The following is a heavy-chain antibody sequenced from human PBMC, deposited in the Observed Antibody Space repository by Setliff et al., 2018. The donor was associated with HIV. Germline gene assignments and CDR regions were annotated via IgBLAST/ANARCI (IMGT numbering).Heavy chain of an antibody. Sequence: PSETLSLTCSVSGGSVSSVNYYWSWIRQPPGKGLEWIGSLYYRGTTYYNPSLKSRVTISTGTSNNQFSLTLSSVTAADTAMYYCARSSGSGSYCFRYGVDVWGQGTTVTVSS. CDR3: ARSSGSGSYCFRYGVDV. J-gene: IGHJ6*02. CDR1: GGSVSSVNYY. V-gene: IGHV4-39*07. CDR2: LYYRGTT. D-gene: IGHD3-10*01.